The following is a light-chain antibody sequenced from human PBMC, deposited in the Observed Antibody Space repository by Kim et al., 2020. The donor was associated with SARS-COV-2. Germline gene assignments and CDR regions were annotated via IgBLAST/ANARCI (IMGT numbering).Light chain of an antibody. Sequence: SPGERATPSCRASQSVSISYLACYQHKPGQAPRLLIYGSSSRATGIPDRFSGSGSGTDFTLTISRLEPEDFAVYYCQQYGSSSWTFAQGTKVEIK. CDR1: QSVSISY. V-gene: IGKV3-20*01. J-gene: IGKJ1*01. CDR3: QQYGSSSWT. CDR2: GSS.